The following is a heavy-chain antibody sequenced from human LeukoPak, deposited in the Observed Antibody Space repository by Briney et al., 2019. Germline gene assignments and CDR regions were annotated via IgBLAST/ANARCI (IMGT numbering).Heavy chain of an antibody. V-gene: IGHV3-21*01. Sequence: PGGSLRLSCAASGFTFSSYSMNWVRQAPGKGLEWVSSISSSSSYIYYADSVKGRFTISRDNAKNSLYLQMNSLRAEDTAVYYCARVRTQGLAPPFDYWGQGTLVTVSS. J-gene: IGHJ4*02. CDR1: GFTFSSYS. D-gene: IGHD6-6*01. CDR2: ISSSSSYI. CDR3: ARVRTQGLAPPFDY.